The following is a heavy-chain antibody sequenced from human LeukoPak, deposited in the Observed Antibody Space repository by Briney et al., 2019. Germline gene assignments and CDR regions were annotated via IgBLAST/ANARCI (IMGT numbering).Heavy chain of an antibody. Sequence: PSETLSLTCAVYGGSFSGYYWSWIRQPPGKGLEWIGYFSYSGSTNYNPSLKSRVTISVETSKNQFSLKLSSVTAADTAVYYCARGPLDSGYTYFDYWGQGTLVSVAS. J-gene: IGHJ4*02. CDR1: GGSFSGYY. CDR2: FSYSGST. D-gene: IGHD5-12*01. V-gene: IGHV4-59*01. CDR3: ARGPLDSGYTYFDY.